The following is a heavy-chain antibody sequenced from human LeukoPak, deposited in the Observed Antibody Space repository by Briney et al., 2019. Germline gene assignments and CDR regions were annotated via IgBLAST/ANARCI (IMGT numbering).Heavy chain of an antibody. CDR1: GFTFSSYG. D-gene: IGHD3-10*01. CDR2: IWYDGSNK. J-gene: IGHJ6*04. CDR3: AKAGHYYGSGSYYSASLGYYGMDV. V-gene: IGHV3-30*02. Sequence: GGSLRLSCAASGFTFSSYGMHWVRQAPGKGLEWVAVIWYDGSNKYYADSVKGRFTISRDNSKNTLYLQMNSLRAEDTAVYYCAKAGHYYGSGSYYSASLGYYGMDVWGKGTTVTVSS.